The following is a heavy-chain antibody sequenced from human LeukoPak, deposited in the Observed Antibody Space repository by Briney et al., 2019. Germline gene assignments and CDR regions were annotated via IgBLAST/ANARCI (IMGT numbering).Heavy chain of an antibody. CDR2: IQYDGSNK. Sequence: GGSLRLSCAASGFMFSDYGMHWVRQAPGKGLEWVAFIQYDGSNKYYTDSVKGRFTISRDNSKNTLYLQMNSLRADDTAMYYCAKDLNRYCSGGSCLFDPWGQGTLVTVSS. D-gene: IGHD2-15*01. CDR1: GFMFSDYG. CDR3: AKDLNRYCSGGSCLFDP. J-gene: IGHJ5*02. V-gene: IGHV3-30*02.